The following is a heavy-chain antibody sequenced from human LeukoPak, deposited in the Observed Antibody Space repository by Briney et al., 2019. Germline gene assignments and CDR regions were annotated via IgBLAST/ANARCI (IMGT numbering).Heavy chain of an antibody. CDR2: IYYSGST. Sequence: SETLSLTCTVSGGSISSSSYHWSWIRQPPGKGLEWIGYIYYSGSTNYNPFLKSRVTISVDTSKNQFSLKLSSVTVADTAVYYCARSGAGIFGVVIQSSQYFDYWGQGTLVTVSS. J-gene: IGHJ4*02. CDR3: ARSGAGIFGVVIQSSQYFDY. CDR1: GGSISSSSYH. D-gene: IGHD3-3*01. V-gene: IGHV4-61*01.